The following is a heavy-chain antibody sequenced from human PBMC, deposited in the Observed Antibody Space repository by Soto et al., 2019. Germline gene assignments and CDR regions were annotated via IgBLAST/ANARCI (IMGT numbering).Heavy chain of an antibody. CDR1: GLTFSNYG. J-gene: IGHJ4*02. CDR2: ISGSGDST. CDR3: AKGRGDYGGGFDY. V-gene: IGHV3-23*01. Sequence: EEQLLESGGGLVQPGGSLRLSCVASGLTFSNYGMSWVRQAPGKGLEWVSGISGSGDSTYYADSVKGRFTISRDNSKNTLYLQMNSLRAEDTAVYYCAKGRGDYGGGFDYWGQGTLVTVSS. D-gene: IGHD4-17*01.